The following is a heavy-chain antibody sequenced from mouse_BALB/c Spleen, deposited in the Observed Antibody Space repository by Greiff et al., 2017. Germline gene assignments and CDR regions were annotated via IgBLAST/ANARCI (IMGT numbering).Heavy chain of an antibody. D-gene: IGHD2-10*02. V-gene: IGHV7-3*02. CDR3: ARDIGEYGNSFFAY. Sequence: EVQLVESGGGLVQPGGSLRLSCATSWFTFTDYYMSWVRQPPGKALEWLGFIRNKANGYTTEYSASVKGRFTISRDNSQSILYLQMNTLRAEDSATYYCARDIGEYGNSFFAYWGQGTLVTVSA. J-gene: IGHJ3*01. CDR2: IRNKANGYTT. CDR1: WFTFTDYY.